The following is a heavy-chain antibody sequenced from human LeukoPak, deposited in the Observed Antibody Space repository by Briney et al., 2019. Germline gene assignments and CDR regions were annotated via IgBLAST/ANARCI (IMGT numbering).Heavy chain of an antibody. D-gene: IGHD6-13*01. Sequence: GGSLRLSCAASGFTFSSYEMNWVRQAPGKGLEWVSYISSSGSTIYYADSVKGRFTISRDNAKNSLYLQMNSLRAEDTAVYYCARDTPRIAAAFDPWGQGTLVTVSS. V-gene: IGHV3-48*03. CDR1: GFTFSSYE. J-gene: IGHJ5*02. CDR2: ISSSGSTI. CDR3: ARDTPRIAAAFDP.